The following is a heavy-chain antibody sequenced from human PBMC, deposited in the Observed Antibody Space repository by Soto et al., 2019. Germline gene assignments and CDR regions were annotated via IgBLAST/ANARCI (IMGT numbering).Heavy chain of an antibody. D-gene: IGHD1-1*01. J-gene: IGHJ4*02. CDR2: IRQDGSEK. CDR3: TTTTRDRPVDD. Sequence: EVQLVESGGDLVQPGGSLRLSCEASGFSFSSYWMTWVRQAPGKRLEYVAIIRQDGSEKKYVDSVMGRFTISRDNAKTSAELQMNSLRDEDTAGYYWTTTTRDRPVDDWGQGTLVTGSS. V-gene: IGHV3-7*03. CDR1: GFSFSSYW.